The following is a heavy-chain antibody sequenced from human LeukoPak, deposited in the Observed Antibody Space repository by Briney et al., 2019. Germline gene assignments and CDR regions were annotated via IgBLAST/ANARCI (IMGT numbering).Heavy chain of an antibody. V-gene: IGHV5-51*01. Sequence: GESLKISCKGSGYSFTSYWIGWVRQMHGKGLEWMRIIYPGDSDTRYSPSFQGQVTISADKSISTAYLQWSSLKASDTAMYYCARRYYGSGSYYNWFDPWGQGTLVTVSS. CDR1: GYSFTSYW. CDR3: ARRYYGSGSYYNWFDP. J-gene: IGHJ5*02. D-gene: IGHD3-10*01. CDR2: IYPGDSDT.